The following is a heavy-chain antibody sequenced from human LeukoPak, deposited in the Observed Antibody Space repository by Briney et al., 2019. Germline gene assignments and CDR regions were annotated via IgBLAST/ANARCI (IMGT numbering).Heavy chain of an antibody. CDR3: AGRRATGAFDI. V-gene: IGHV4-61*02. CDR2: FYTSGST. J-gene: IGHJ3*02. D-gene: IGHD3-9*01. Sequence: RSHTLSLTYTVSGGSISSGSYYWGSIRQPAGKGLEWIGRFYTSGSTNYNPSLKSRLTISLDTSKNQFSLKLSSVTAADTAVYCCAGRRATGAFDIWGQRTMVTVSS. CDR1: GGSISSGSYY.